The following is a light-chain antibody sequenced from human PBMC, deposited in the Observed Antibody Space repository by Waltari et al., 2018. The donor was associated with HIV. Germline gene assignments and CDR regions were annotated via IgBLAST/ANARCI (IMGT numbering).Light chain of an antibody. Sequence: DIVMTQSPDSLAVSLGERATINCKSSQSVLYSSNNKNDLAWYQQKPGQPPKLLIYWASTRESGVPDRFSGSGSGTDFTLTISSLQAEDVAVYYCQQHSSTPYTFGQGTKLEIK. J-gene: IGKJ2*01. CDR1: QSVLYSSNNKND. CDR2: WAS. V-gene: IGKV4-1*01. CDR3: QQHSSTPYT.